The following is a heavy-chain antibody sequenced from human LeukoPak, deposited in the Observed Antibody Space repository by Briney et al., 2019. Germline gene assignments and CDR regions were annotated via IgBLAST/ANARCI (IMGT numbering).Heavy chain of an antibody. D-gene: IGHD2-21*01. CDR1: GFTFGDYA. CDR3: AKAPVTTCRGAYCYPFDY. J-gene: IGHJ4*02. CDR2: ISDSGNT. Sequence: GGSLRLSCTASGFTFGDYAMTWFRQAPGKGLEWVSAISDSGNTYHADSVKGRFTISRDSSKNTLFLQMNRLRPEDAAVYYCAKAPVTTCRGAYCYPFDYWGQGTLVTVSS. V-gene: IGHV3-23*01.